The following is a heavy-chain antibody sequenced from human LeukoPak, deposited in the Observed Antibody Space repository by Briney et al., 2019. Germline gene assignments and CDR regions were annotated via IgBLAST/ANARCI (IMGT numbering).Heavy chain of an antibody. V-gene: IGHV3-48*03. CDR2: ISSSGSTI. J-gene: IGHJ6*04. Sequence: GGSLRLSCAASGFTFSSYEMNWVRQAPGKGLEWVSYISSSGSTIYYADSVKGRFTISRDNAKNSLYLQMNSLGAEDTAVYYCAELGITMSGGVWGKGTTVTISS. CDR1: GFTFSSYE. CDR3: AELGITMSGGV. D-gene: IGHD3-10*02.